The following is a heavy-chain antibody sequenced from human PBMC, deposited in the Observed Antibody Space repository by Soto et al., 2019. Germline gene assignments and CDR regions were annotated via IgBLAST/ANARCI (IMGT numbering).Heavy chain of an antibody. CDR1: GYTFTNYY. CDR3: ARPADKMGWYYFDY. D-gene: IGHD2-2*01. V-gene: IGHV1-46*01. J-gene: IGHJ4*02. CDR2: INPSGGGT. Sequence: QVQLVQSGAEVKKPGASVKVSCKTSGYTFTNYYMHWVRQAPGQGLEWMGIINPSGGGTTYAQKFQGRVTMTSDTSTSTVYMELSSLRSEDTAVYYCARPADKMGWYYFDYWGQGTLVTVSS.